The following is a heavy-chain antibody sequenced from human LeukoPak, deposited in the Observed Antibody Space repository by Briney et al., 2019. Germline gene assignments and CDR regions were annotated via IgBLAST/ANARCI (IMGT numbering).Heavy chain of an antibody. CDR1: GGSISSYY. CDR2: IYTSGST. Sequence: ETLSLTCTVSGGSISSYYWSWIRQPPGKGLEWIGYIYTSGSTNYNPALKSRVTISVDTSKNQFSLKLRSVTAAGTAVYYCARLDSWGDYVGWFDPWGQGTLVTVSS. V-gene: IGHV4-4*09. J-gene: IGHJ5*02. CDR3: ARLDSWGDYVGWFDP. D-gene: IGHD4-23*01.